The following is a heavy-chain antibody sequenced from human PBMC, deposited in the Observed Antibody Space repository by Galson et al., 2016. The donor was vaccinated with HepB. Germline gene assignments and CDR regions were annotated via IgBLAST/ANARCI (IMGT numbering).Heavy chain of an antibody. CDR3: ARDPLGDDWFDP. J-gene: IGHJ5*02. D-gene: IGHD3-16*01. Sequence: SLRLSCAASGFTFNKYGMHWVRQTPGKGLEWVAVISDDGTSTMHADSVKGRFSTSRDNAKNTLYLQMNSLRVEDTAVYYCARDPLGDDWFDPWGQGVLVIVSS. V-gene: IGHV3-30*12. CDR2: ISDDGTST. CDR1: GFTFNKYG.